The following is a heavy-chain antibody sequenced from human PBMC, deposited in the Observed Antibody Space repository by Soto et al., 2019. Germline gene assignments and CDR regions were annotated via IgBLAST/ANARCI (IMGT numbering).Heavy chain of an antibody. Sequence: LRLSCAASGFTFSSYSMNWVRQAPGKGLEWVSYISSSSSTIYYADSVKGRFTISRDNAKNSLYLQMNSLRAEDTAVYYCATLSSGWPFDYWGQGTLVTVSS. J-gene: IGHJ4*02. CDR1: GFTFSSYS. CDR3: ATLSSGWPFDY. D-gene: IGHD6-19*01. CDR2: ISSSSSTI. V-gene: IGHV3-48*01.